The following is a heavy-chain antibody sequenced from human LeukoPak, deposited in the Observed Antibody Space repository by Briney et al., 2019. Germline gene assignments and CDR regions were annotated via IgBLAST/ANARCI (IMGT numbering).Heavy chain of an antibody. Sequence: ASVKVSCKASGYTFTSYYMHWVRQAPGQGLEWMGIINPSGGSTSYAQKFQGRVTISVDTSKNQFSLKLSSVTAADTAVYYCATSGSYYGRNNWFDPWGQGTLVTVSS. CDR1: GYTFTSYY. CDR3: ATSGSYYGRNNWFDP. CDR2: INPSGGST. D-gene: IGHD1-26*01. V-gene: IGHV1-46*03. J-gene: IGHJ5*02.